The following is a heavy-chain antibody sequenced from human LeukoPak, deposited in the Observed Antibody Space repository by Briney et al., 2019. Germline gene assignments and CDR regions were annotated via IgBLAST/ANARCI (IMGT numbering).Heavy chain of an antibody. CDR2: ISGSGGST. CDR3: AKGWGATVAGTSVYFDY. V-gene: IGHV3-23*01. CDR1: GFTFSSYS. Sequence: GGSLRLSCAASGFTFSSYSMNWVRQAPGKGLEWVSAISGSGGSTYYADSVKGRFTISRDNSKNTLYLQMNSLRAEDTAVYYRAKGWGATVAGTSVYFDYWGQGTLVTVSS. J-gene: IGHJ4*02. D-gene: IGHD6-19*01.